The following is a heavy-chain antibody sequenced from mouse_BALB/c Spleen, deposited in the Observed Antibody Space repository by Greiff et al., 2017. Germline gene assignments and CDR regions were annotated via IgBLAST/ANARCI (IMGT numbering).Heavy chain of an antibody. J-gene: IGHJ4*01. V-gene: IGHV1-63*02. D-gene: IGHD1-2*01. Sequence: VQLQQSGAELVRPGTSVKISCKASGYTFTNYWLGWVKQRPGHGLEWIGDIYPGGGYTNYNEKFKGKATLTADTSSSTAYMQLSSLTSEDSAVYFCAPTTATGAMDYWGQGTSVTVSS. CDR2: IYPGGGYT. CDR1: GYTFTNYW. CDR3: APTTATGAMDY.